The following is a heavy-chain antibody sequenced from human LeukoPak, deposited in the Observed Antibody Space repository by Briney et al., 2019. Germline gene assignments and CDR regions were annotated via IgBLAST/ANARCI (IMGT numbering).Heavy chain of an antibody. CDR3: VSKGWLQSSFDY. CDR1: GFTFSSYA. Sequence: PWGSLRLSCAASGFTFSSYAIHWIRQAPGKGLEWVAVISYDGSNKYYADSVKGRFTISRDNAKNTLYLQMNSLRAEDTAVYYCVSKGWLQSSFDYWGQGILVTVSS. V-gene: IGHV3-30*04. CDR2: ISYDGSNK. D-gene: IGHD5-24*01. J-gene: IGHJ4*02.